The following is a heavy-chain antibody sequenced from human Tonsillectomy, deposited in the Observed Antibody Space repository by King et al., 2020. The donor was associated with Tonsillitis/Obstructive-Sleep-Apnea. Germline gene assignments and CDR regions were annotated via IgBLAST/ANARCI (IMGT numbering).Heavy chain of an antibody. CDR1: GGSISRSLYY. Sequence: QLQESGPGLVKPSETLSLTCTVSGGSISRSLYYWGWIRQPPGRGLEWIGSIYLSGYTSYNPSLEDRVPVSVDTSKNQFSLKLNSVTAADTAVYHCARQGANWFDPWGQGTLVTVSS. CDR2: IYLSGYT. V-gene: IGHV4-39*01. CDR3: ARQGANWFDP. J-gene: IGHJ5*02.